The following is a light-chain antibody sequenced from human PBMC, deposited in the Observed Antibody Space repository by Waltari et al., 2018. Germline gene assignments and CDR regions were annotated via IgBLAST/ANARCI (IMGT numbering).Light chain of an antibody. V-gene: IGKV3-20*01. CDR2: DAS. Sequence: EIVLTQSPDTLSLSPGDRATVSCRASQSVSKYYLAWYQQKPGQSPRLLIYDASTMAAGIPDRFSGSGSETDFTLTISGLEPQDIAVYYCQHYGISPRTFGQGTKVEMK. J-gene: IGKJ1*01. CDR3: QHYGISPRT. CDR1: QSVSKYY.